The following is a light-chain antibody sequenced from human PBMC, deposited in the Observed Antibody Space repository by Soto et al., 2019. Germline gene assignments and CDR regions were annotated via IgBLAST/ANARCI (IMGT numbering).Light chain of an antibody. CDR3: MQGTQWLRT. V-gene: IGKV2-30*02. Sequence: DIVMTQSPLSLPVTLGQPASISCRSSQSLVHSDGNTYLSWFQQRPGQSPRRLIYMVSNRDSGVPDRFSGSGSGTDFTLKISRVEAEDAGVYYCMQGTQWLRTFGGGTKVDIK. CDR2: MVS. J-gene: IGKJ4*01. CDR1: QSLVHSDGNTY.